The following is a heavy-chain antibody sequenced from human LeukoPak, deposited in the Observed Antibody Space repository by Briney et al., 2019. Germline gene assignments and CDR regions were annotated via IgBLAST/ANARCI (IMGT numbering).Heavy chain of an antibody. CDR3: AKNGDSERWLQPKFVTH. CDR1: GFTFNSYA. D-gene: IGHD5-24*01. V-gene: IGHV3-23*01. CDR2: INGRGGST. J-gene: IGHJ4*02. Sequence: GRSLRLSWAASGFTFNSYAMTWVRQSPGKGLEWVSAINGRGGSTYYADSVKGRFTISRDNSKNKLYLQMNSLRAEDTAVYYCAKNGDSERWLQPKFVTHWGQGTLVTVSS.